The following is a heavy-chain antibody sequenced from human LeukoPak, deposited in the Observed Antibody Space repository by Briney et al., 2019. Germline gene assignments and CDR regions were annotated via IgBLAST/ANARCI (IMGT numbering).Heavy chain of an antibody. V-gene: IGHV4-61*02. J-gene: IGHJ5*02. CDR1: GGSISSGSYY. CDR2: IYTSGST. CDR3: AAWARYSSGWAVSGWFDP. D-gene: IGHD6-19*01. Sequence: PSQTLSLTCTVSGGSISSGSYYWSWIRQPAGRGLEWIVRIYTSGSTNYNPSLKSRITISVDTSKNQSSLKLSSVTAADTAVYYCAAWARYSSGWAVSGWFDPWGQGTLVTVSS.